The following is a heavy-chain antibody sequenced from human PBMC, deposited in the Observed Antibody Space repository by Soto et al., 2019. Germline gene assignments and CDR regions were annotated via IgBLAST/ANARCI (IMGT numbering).Heavy chain of an antibody. CDR1: GGSISSSSYY. V-gene: IGHV4-39*01. D-gene: IGHD3-10*01. CDR3: SSSGGKVPEFDY. Sequence: SETLSLTCTVSGGSISSSSYYWGWIRQPPGKGLEWIGSIYYSGSTYYNPSLKSRVTISVDTSKNQLSLKLSSVTAADTAVYYCSSSGGKVPEFDYWGQGTLVTVSS. CDR2: IYYSGST. J-gene: IGHJ4*02.